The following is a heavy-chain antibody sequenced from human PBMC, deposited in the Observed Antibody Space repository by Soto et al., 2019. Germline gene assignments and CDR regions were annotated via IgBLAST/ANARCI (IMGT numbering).Heavy chain of an antibody. J-gene: IGHJ6*02. D-gene: IGHD3-3*01. CDR3: AKNGDFWSWGMDV. CDR1: GFTFSTYA. V-gene: IGHV3-23*01. Sequence: GGSLRLSCAASGFTFSTYAMTWVRQAPGKGLEWVSIISSSGDATYYLDSVKGRFTISRDNSRNTLHLQMNSLRAEDAAVYFCAKNGDFWSWGMDVWGQGTTVTVSS. CDR2: ISSSGDAT.